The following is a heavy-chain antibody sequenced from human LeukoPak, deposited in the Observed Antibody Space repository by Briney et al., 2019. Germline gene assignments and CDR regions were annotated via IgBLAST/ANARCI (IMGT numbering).Heavy chain of an antibody. CDR2: ISGSGGST. J-gene: IGHJ6*03. CDR1: GFTFSSYA. CDR3: AKLEEWLSPYYYYMDV. V-gene: IGHV3-23*01. Sequence: GGSLRLSCAASGFTFSSYALSWVRQAPGKGLEWVSAISGSGGSTYYADSVKGRFTISRDNSKNTLYLQMNSLRAEDTAVYYCAKLEEWLSPYYYYMDVWGKGTTVTVSS. D-gene: IGHD3-3*01.